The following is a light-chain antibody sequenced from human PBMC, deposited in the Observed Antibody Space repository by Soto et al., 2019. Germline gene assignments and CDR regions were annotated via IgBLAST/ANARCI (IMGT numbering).Light chain of an antibody. Sequence: ESPDTLSVSPRQRATLTCRASQSVGTNLAWYQQKPGQAPRLLIYGASTRATSFPARFSGSGSGTDFTLTVSRLEPEDFAVYYCQQYGSSPRAVGQGTRLEIK. CDR3: QQYGSSPRA. J-gene: IGKJ5*01. CDR1: QSVGTN. CDR2: GAS. V-gene: IGKV3-20*01.